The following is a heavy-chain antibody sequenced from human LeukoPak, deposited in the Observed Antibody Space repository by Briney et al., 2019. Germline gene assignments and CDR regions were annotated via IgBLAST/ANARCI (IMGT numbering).Heavy chain of an antibody. CDR1: GGSISSGGYY. D-gene: IGHD3-10*01. Sequence: SQTLSLTCTVSGGSISSGGYYWSWIRQPPGKGLEWIGYIYHSGTTYYNPSLQSRVTMSVDTSKNQFSLKLSSVTAVDTAVYYCARKENVYYYFDYWGQGTLVTVSS. CDR3: ARKENVYYYFDY. V-gene: IGHV4-30-2*01. J-gene: IGHJ4*02. CDR2: IYHSGTT.